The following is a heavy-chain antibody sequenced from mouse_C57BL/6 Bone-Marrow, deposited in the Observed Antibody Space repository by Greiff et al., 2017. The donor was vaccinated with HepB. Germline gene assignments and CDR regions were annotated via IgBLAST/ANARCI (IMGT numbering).Heavy chain of an antibody. J-gene: IGHJ2*01. V-gene: IGHV1-64*01. Sequence: QVQLKQPGAELVKPGASVKLSCKASGYTFTSYWMHWVKQRPGQGLEWIGMIHPNSGSTNYNEKFKSKATLTVDKSSSTAYMQLSSLTSEDSAVYYCAREADYYGSSSYYFDYWGQGTTLTVSS. CDR3: AREADYYGSSSYYFDY. CDR1: GYTFTSYW. CDR2: IHPNSGST. D-gene: IGHD1-1*01.